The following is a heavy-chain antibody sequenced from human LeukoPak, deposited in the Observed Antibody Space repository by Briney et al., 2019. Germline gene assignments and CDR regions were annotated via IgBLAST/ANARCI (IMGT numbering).Heavy chain of an antibody. CDR2: IYYSGST. D-gene: IGHD1-1*01. J-gene: IGHJ4*02. CDR3: ARVRSQMTTYFAY. V-gene: IGHV4-59*01. Sequence: PSETLSLTCTVSGGSISSYCWSWIRQPPGKGLEWVGYIYYSGSTNYNPSLKSRVTISVDTSKNQFSLKLSSVTAADTAVYYCARVRSQMTTYFAYWGQGTLVTVSS. CDR1: GGSISSYC.